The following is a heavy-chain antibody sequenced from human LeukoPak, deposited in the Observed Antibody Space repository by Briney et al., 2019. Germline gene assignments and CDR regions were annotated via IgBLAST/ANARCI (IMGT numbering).Heavy chain of an antibody. J-gene: IGHJ4*02. CDR1: GFTFSSYG. V-gene: IGHV3-33*01. CDR3: ARTGEGSCYDY. D-gene: IGHD2-15*01. Sequence: GGSLRLSCAASGFTFSSYGMHWVRQAPGKGLEWVAVIWYDGSNKFYADSVKGRFTISRDDSKNTLYLQMNSLRAEDTAVYYCARTGEGSCYDYWGQGTLVTVSS. CDR2: IWYDGSNK.